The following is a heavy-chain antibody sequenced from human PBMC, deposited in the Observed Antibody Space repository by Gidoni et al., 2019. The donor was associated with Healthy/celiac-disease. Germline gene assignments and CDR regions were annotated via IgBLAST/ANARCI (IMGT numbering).Heavy chain of an antibody. Sequence: EVQLVQSGAEVKKPGESLKISCKGSGYSFTSHWIGWVRQMPGKGLEWMGITYPGDSDTRYSPSFQGQVTISADKSISTAYLQWSSLKASDTAMYYCARLWEPTHYYFDYWGQGTLVTVSS. D-gene: IGHD1-26*01. J-gene: IGHJ4*02. V-gene: IGHV5-51*01. CDR1: GYSFTSHW. CDR3: ARLWEPTHYYFDY. CDR2: TYPGDSDT.